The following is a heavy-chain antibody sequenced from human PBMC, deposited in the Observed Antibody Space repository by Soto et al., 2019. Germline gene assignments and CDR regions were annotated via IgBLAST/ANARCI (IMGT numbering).Heavy chain of an antibody. Sequence: LSLTCAVSGGSISSGGYSWSWIRQPPGKGLEWIGYIYHSGSTYYNPSLKSRVTISVDRSKNQFSLKLSSVTAADTAVYYCARVLHYYDSSGYPNWFDPWGQGTLVTVSS. D-gene: IGHD3-22*01. J-gene: IGHJ5*02. CDR1: GGSISSGGYS. CDR2: IYHSGST. V-gene: IGHV4-30-2*01. CDR3: ARVLHYYDSSGYPNWFDP.